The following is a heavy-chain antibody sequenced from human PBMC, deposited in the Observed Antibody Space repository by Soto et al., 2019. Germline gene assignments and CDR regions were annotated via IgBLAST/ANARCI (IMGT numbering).Heavy chain of an antibody. J-gene: IGHJ5*02. CDR1: GDTFTNFG. Sequence: GASVKVSCKTSGDTFTNFGLSWVRQAPGQGLEWMGWIATYNSNRNYAQKFQGRLTLTTDTSTSTAYMELKSLGYDDTAVYYCARVPRGVVNWFDPWGQGTLVTVPQ. D-gene: IGHD3-10*01. CDR3: ARVPRGVVNWFDP. V-gene: IGHV1-18*01. CDR2: IATYNSNR.